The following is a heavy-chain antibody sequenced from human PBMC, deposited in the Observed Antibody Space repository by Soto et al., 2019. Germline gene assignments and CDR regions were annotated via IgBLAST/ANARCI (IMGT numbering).Heavy chain of an antibody. CDR3: KSVVKILYSANDL. CDR1: GFTFRDYW. J-gene: IGHJ4*02. V-gene: IGHV3-7*03. Sequence: EVQLVESGGGLVRPGGSLRLSCAVSGFTFRDYWMSWVRQAPGKGLEWVANIKQDGSDEYYVDSMKGRINISRDNAGKTPHLKTNSLRAEYCAIYFCKSVVKILYSANDLWGKGTLVTVSS. CDR2: IKQDGSDE. D-gene: IGHD2-8*01.